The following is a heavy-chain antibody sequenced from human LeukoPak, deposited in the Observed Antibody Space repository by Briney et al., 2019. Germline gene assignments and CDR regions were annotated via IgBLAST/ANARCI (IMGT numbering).Heavy chain of an antibody. CDR3: ARYSIRYYFDY. CDR1: GGSISSGGYY. D-gene: IGHD4-11*01. J-gene: IGHJ4*02. CDR2: IYYSGST. Sequence: PSETLSLTCTVSGGSISSGGYYWSWIRQHPGKGLEWIGYIYYSGSTYYNPSLKSRVTISVDTSKNQFSLKLSSVTAADTAVYYCARYSIRYYFDYWGQGTLATVSS. V-gene: IGHV4-31*03.